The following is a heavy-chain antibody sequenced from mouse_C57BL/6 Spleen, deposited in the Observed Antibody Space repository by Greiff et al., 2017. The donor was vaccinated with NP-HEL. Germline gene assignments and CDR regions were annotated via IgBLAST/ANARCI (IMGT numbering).Heavy chain of an antibody. CDR2: ISNGGGST. Sequence: EVKLVESGGGLVQPGGFLKLSCAASGFTFSDYYMYWVRQTPEKRLEWVAYISNGGGSTYYPDTVKGRFTISRDNAKNTLYLQMSRLKSEDTAMYYCARSYGSSYVWYFDVWGTGTTVTVSS. D-gene: IGHD1-1*01. CDR1: GFTFSDYY. J-gene: IGHJ1*03. V-gene: IGHV5-12*01. CDR3: ARSYGSSYVWYFDV.